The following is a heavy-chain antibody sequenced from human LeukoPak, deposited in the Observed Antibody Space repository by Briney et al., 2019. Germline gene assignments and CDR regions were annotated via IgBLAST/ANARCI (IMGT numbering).Heavy chain of an antibody. CDR1: GLTFSSYW. D-gene: IGHD3-22*01. CDR3: ARATYYYDSSGYYYTNPNDY. J-gene: IGHJ4*02. CDR2: INSDGSST. V-gene: IGHV3-74*01. Sequence: PGGSLRLSCAASGLTFSSYWMHWVRQAPGKGLVWVSRINSDGSSTSYADSVKGRFTISRDNAKNTLYLQMNSLRAEDTAVYYCARATYYYDSSGYYYTNPNDYWGQGTLVTVSS.